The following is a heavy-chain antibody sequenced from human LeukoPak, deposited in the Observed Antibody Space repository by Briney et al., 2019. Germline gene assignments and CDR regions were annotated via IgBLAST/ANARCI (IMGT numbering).Heavy chain of an antibody. Sequence: PGASLGLSCAASGFTFSSYAMSWVRQAPGKGLEWVSGISGSSGSTYYADSVKGRFTISRDNSKNTLYLQMNSLRAEDTAVYYCARTKGAHYGDYTFDYWGQGTLVTVSS. CDR3: ARTKGAHYGDYTFDY. CDR1: GFTFSSYA. CDR2: ISGSSGST. D-gene: IGHD4-17*01. V-gene: IGHV3-23*01. J-gene: IGHJ4*02.